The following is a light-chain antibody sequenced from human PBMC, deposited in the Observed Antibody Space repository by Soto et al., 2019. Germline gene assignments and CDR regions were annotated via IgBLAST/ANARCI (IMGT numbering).Light chain of an antibody. V-gene: IGKV3D-20*02. CDR2: DAS. CDR3: QQRNNWVT. J-gene: IGKJ4*01. CDR1: QSVSSSY. Sequence: EFVLTQSPGTLSLSPGERATLSCRASQSVSSSYLAWYQQKPGQAPRLLIYDASNRATGIPARFSGTGSGTEFGLTISSLEPEDSAVYYCQQRNNWVTFGGGTKVDIK.